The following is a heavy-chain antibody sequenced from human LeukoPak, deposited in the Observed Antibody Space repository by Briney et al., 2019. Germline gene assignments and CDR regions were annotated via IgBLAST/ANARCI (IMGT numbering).Heavy chain of an antibody. J-gene: IGHJ6*03. CDR3: ARGSKIQTGSGSYYSHYYYYMDV. CDR2: INHSGST. Sequence: PSETLSLTCAVYGGSFSGYYWSWIRQPPGKGLEWIGGINHSGSTNYNPSLKSRVTISVDTSKNQFSLKLSSVTAADTAVYYCARGSKIQTGSGSYYSHYYYYMDVWGKGTTVTVSS. V-gene: IGHV4-34*01. D-gene: IGHD3-10*01. CDR1: GGSFSGYY.